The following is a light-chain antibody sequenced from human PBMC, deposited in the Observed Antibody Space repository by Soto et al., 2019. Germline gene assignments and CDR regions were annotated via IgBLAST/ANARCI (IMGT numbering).Light chain of an antibody. J-gene: IGLJ3*02. CDR1: NSNLGAGYD. Sequence: QSVLTQPPSVSGAPGQRVTISCTGNNSNLGAGYDVHWYQQLPGAAPKLVVFGNRNRPSGVPERFSGYKSGTSASLAITGLQAEDEADYYCQAYDYSLTAFVFGGGTKVTVL. CDR3: QAYDYSLTAFV. V-gene: IGLV1-40*01. CDR2: GNR.